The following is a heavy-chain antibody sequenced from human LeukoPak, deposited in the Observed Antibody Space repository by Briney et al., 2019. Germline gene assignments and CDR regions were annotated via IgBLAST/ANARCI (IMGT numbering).Heavy chain of an antibody. D-gene: IGHD4-17*01. CDR2: ISGSGATT. CDR3: ARTKFGDYALQAFDI. J-gene: IGHJ3*02. Sequence: GGSLRLSCGASGFTFRNNSMSWVRQTPGKGLDWVSAISGSGATTYYADSVRGRFTISRDNSKNTPYLEMDSLRVEDTALYYCARTKFGDYALQAFDIWGQGTMVTVSS. V-gene: IGHV3-23*01. CDR1: GFTFRNNS.